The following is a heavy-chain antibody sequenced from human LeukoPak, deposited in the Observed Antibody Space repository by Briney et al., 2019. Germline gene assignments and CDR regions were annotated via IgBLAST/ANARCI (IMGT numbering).Heavy chain of an antibody. CDR2: ISAYNGNT. J-gene: IGHJ5*02. CDR1: GYTFTSYG. D-gene: IGHD6-13*01. V-gene: IGHV1-18*01. CDR3: AIAAAGIVDP. Sequence: ASVKVSCKASGYTFTSYGISWVRQAPGQGLEWMGWISAYNGNTNYAQKHQGRVAMTTDTSTSTPYVELRSLRSDDPAVYYCAIAAAGIVDPWGQGTLVTVSS.